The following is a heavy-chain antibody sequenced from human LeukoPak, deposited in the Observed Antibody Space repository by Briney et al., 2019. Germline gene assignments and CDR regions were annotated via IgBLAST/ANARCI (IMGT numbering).Heavy chain of an antibody. D-gene: IGHD3-3*01. V-gene: IGHV4-39*01. J-gene: IGHJ5*02. Sequence: PSETLSLTCTVSGGSISSSSYYWGWIRQPPGKGLEWIGSIYYSGSTYYNPSLKSRVTISVDTSKNQFSLKLSSVTAADTAVYYCARQGSYDFWSGYLHLNWFDPWGQGTLVTVSS. CDR1: GGSISSSSYY. CDR3: ARQGSYDFWSGYLHLNWFDP. CDR2: IYYSGST.